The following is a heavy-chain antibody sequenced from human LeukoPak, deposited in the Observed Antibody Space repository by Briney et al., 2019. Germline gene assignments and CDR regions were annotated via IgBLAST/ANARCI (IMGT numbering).Heavy chain of an antibody. Sequence: SQTLSLTCTVSGGSISSGSYYWSWIRQPAGKGLEWIGRIYTSGSTNYNPSLKSRVTISVDTSKNQFSLKLSSVTAADTSVYYCARHSKSMDVWGKGTTVTISS. J-gene: IGHJ6*04. CDR3: ARHSKSMDV. D-gene: IGHD2/OR15-2a*01. CDR1: GGSISSGSYY. V-gene: IGHV4-61*02. CDR2: IYTSGST.